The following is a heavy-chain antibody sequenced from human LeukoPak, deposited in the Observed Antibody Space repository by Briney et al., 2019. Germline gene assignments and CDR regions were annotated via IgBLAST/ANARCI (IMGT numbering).Heavy chain of an antibody. D-gene: IGHD4-17*01. CDR2: INWNGGST. CDR3: ASHYGDYSFFDY. V-gene: IGHV3-20*04. Sequence: GGSLRLSCAASGFTFDDYGMSWVRQAPGKGLEWVSGINWNGGSTGYADSVKGRFTISRDNAKNSLYLQMNSLRAEDTALYYCASHYGDYSFFDYWGQGTLVTVSS. J-gene: IGHJ4*02. CDR1: GFTFDDYG.